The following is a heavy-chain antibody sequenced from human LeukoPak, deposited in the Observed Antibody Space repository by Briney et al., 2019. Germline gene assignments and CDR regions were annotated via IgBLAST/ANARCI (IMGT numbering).Heavy chain of an antibody. Sequence: GGSLRLSCAASGFTFSSYEMNWVRQAPGKGLEWVSAISGSGGSTYYADSVKGRFTISRDNSKNTLYLQMNSLRAEDTAVYYCAKDYYYDSSGLGAFDIWGQGTMVTVSS. CDR2: ISGSGGST. CDR1: GFTFSSYE. D-gene: IGHD3-22*01. CDR3: AKDYYYDSSGLGAFDI. J-gene: IGHJ3*02. V-gene: IGHV3-23*01.